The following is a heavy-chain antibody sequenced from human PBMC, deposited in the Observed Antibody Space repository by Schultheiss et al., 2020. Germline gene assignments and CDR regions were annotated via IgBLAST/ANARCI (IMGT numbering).Heavy chain of an antibody. CDR3: ARVRDDYGDYGSFDY. J-gene: IGHJ4*02. CDR2: ISGSGGST. Sequence: GESLKISCAASGFTFSSYAMSWVRQAPGKGLEWVSAISGSGGSTYYADSVKGRFTICRDNSKNTLYLQMNSLRAEDTAVYYCARVRDDYGDYGSFDYWGQGTLVTVSS. D-gene: IGHD4-17*01. V-gene: IGHV3-23*01. CDR1: GFTFSSYA.